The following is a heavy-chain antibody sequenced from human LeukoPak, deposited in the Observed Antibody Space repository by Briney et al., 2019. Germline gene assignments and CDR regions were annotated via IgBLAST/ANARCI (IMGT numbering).Heavy chain of an antibody. J-gene: IGHJ3*02. Sequence: ASVKVSCKASGYTFTGYYIHWVRQAPGQGLEWMGRINPNSAGTNYAQKFQGRVTMTRDTSISTAYMDLSRLTSDDTAVYYCARPCSSTSCQFYDAFDIWGLGTMVTVSS. CDR2: INPNSAGT. V-gene: IGHV1-2*06. D-gene: IGHD2-2*01. CDR3: ARPCSSTSCQFYDAFDI. CDR1: GYTFTGYY.